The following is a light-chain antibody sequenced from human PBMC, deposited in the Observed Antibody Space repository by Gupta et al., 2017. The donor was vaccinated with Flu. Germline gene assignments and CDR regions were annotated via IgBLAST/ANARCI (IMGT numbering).Light chain of an antibody. V-gene: IGKV2-28*01. CDR2: LGS. CDR1: QSLLHSNGYNY. Sequence: DIVMTQSPLSLPVTPGEPASISCRSSQSLLHSNGYNYLDWYLQKPGQSPQLLIYLGSNRASGVPDRFSGSGSGTDFTLEISRVEAEDVGVYYCMQALHTPGTFGQGTKVEIK. J-gene: IGKJ1*01. CDR3: MQALHTPGT.